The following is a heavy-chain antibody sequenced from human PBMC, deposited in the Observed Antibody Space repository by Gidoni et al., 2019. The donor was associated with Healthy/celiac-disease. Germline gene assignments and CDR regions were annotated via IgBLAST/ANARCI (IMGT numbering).Heavy chain of an antibody. CDR1: GYTFTSYG. V-gene: IGHV1-18*04. D-gene: IGHD3-10*01. CDR3: ARDSAGSGSYYNVAFDI. Sequence: QVQLVQSGAEGKKPGASVKVSCKAAGYTFTSYGISWVRQAPGQGLEWMGWISAYNGNTNYAQQLQGRVTMTTDTSTSTAYMELRSLRSDDTAVYYCARDSAGSGSYYNVAFDIWGQGTMVTVSS. J-gene: IGHJ3*02. CDR2: ISAYNGNT.